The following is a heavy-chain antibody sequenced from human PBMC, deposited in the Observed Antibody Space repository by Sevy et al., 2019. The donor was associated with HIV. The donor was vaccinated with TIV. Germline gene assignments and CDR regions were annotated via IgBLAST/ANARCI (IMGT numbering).Heavy chain of an antibody. CDR3: ARLKGLRFLVWFDP. CDR2: MYYSGST. Sequence: SETLSLTCTVSGGSISSSSYYWGWIRQPPGKGLEWIGSMYYSGSTYYNPSLKSRVTIYVDTSKNQFSLKLSSVTAADTAVYYCARLKGLRFLVWFDPWGQGTLVTVSS. V-gene: IGHV4-39*01. CDR1: GGSISSSSYY. J-gene: IGHJ5*02. D-gene: IGHD3-3*01.